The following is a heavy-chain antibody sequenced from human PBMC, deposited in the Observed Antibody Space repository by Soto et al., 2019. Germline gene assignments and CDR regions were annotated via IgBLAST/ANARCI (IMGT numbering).Heavy chain of an antibody. Sequence: PGGSLRLSCAASGFTFSSYSMNWVPQASGKGLEWVSAISGSGGSTYYADSGKGRFTISRDNSKNTLYLQMNSLRAEDTAVYYCAKTISVTYYYDPGEFSSRPNAFDIWGQGTMVTVSS. J-gene: IGHJ3*02. V-gene: IGHV3-23*01. CDR2: ISGSGGST. CDR3: AKTISVTYYYDPGEFSSRPNAFDI. D-gene: IGHD3-22*01. CDR1: GFTFSSYS.